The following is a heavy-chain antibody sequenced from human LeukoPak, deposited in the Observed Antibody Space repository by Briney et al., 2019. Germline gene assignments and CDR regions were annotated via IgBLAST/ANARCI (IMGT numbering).Heavy chain of an antibody. Sequence: PGGSLRLSCAASGFTFSSYAMSWVRQAPGKGLEWVSSISGGGDHTHYADSVKGRFTLSRDNSKSTLYLQMNSLRVEDTAVYYCAKKDRGDSWGQGTLVTVSS. V-gene: IGHV3-23*01. D-gene: IGHD1-14*01. J-gene: IGHJ4*02. CDR2: ISGGGDHT. CDR3: AKKDRGDS. CDR1: GFTFSSYA.